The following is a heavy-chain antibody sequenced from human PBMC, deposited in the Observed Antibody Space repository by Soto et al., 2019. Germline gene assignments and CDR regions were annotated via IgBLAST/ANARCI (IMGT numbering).Heavy chain of an antibody. J-gene: IGHJ4*02. CDR1: GFSLSTSGVG. D-gene: IGHD7-27*01. Sequence: QITLKESGPTLVKPTQTLTLTCTFSGFSLSTSGVGVGWIRQPPGKALEWLALIYWDDDKRYSPSLKSRLTITMDSSKSQVALNLTNMAPVDTATYYCAHILLPNWGSRGAFDYWGQGTLVTVSS. CDR3: AHILLPNWGSRGAFDY. V-gene: IGHV2-5*02. CDR2: IYWDDDK.